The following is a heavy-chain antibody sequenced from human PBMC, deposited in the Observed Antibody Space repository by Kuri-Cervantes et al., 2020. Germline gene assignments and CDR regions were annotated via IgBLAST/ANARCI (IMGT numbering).Heavy chain of an antibody. Sequence: GESLKISCAASGFTFSSYSMNWVRQAPGEGLEWVSYISSSSSTIYYADSVKGRFTISRDNAKNSLYLQMNSLKTEDTAVYYCTSQLVVPAASLFDPWGQGTLVTVSS. D-gene: IGHD2-2*01. J-gene: IGHJ5*02. CDR2: ISSSSSTI. CDR3: TSQLVVPAASLFDP. CDR1: GFTFSSYS. V-gene: IGHV3-48*01.